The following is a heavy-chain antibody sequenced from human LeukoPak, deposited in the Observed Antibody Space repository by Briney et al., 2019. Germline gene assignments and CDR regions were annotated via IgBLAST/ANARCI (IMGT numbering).Heavy chain of an antibody. D-gene: IGHD3-10*01. V-gene: IGHV1-2*02. CDR3: AGDMVRGVILRRVLEY. CDR1: GYTFTGNY. J-gene: IGHJ4*02. Sequence: ASVKVSCKASGYTFTGNYMHWVRQAPGQGLEWMGWINPNSGGTNYAQKFQGRVTMTRDTSINTAYMELSRLRSGDTAVYYCAGDMVRGVILRRVLEYWGQGTLVTVSS. CDR2: INPNSGGT.